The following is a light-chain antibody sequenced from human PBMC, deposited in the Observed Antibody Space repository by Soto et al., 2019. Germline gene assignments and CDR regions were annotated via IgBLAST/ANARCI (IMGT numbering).Light chain of an antibody. CDR1: QSVSSN. J-gene: IGKJ1*01. CDR3: QQYNNWPPWT. V-gene: IGKV3-15*01. CDR2: GAS. Sequence: IVMTQSPATLSVFPGERATLSCRASQSVSSNLAWYQQKPGQAPRLLIHGASTRATGIPARFSGSGSGTEFTLTISRLQSEDFAVYYCQQYNNWPPWTFGQGTKVDIK.